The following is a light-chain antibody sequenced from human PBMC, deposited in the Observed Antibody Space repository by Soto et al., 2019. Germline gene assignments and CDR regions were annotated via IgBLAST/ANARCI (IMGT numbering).Light chain of an antibody. V-gene: IGKV3-15*01. Sequence: EIVMTQSPATLSVSPGERATLSCRASQSVSSYLAWYQQKPGQAPRLLIYGASTRATGIPARFSGSGSGTEFTLTISSLQSEDFAVYYCQQYNNWREYTFGQGTKLEIK. CDR2: GAS. J-gene: IGKJ2*01. CDR3: QQYNNWREYT. CDR1: QSVSSY.